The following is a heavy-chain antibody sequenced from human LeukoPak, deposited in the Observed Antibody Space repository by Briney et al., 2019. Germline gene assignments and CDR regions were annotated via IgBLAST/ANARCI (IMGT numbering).Heavy chain of an antibody. CDR2: IKQDGSEK. V-gene: IGHV3-7*01. D-gene: IGHD5-24*01. J-gene: IGHJ4*02. Sequence: GGSLRLSCAASGFTFSSYWMNWVRRAPGKGLEWVANIKQDGSEKYYVDSVKGRFTISRDNAKNSLYLQMNSLRAEDTAVYYCARELLGHGYNSGDFDYWGQGTLVTVSS. CDR1: GFTFSSYW. CDR3: ARELLGHGYNSGDFDY.